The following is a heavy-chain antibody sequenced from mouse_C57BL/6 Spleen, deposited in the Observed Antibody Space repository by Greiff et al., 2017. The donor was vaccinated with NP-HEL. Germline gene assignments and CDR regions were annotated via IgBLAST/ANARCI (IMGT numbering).Heavy chain of an antibody. CDR1: GYAFSSSW. J-gene: IGHJ2*01. V-gene: IGHV1-82*01. Sequence: VQLQQSGPELVKPGASVKISCKASGYAFSSSWMNWVKQRPGKGLEWIGRIYPGDGDTNYNGKFKGKATLTADKSSSTAYMQLSSLTSEDSAVYFCARRGTAQALDYWGQSTTLTVSS. CDR2: IYPGDGDT. CDR3: ARRGTAQALDY. D-gene: IGHD3-2*02.